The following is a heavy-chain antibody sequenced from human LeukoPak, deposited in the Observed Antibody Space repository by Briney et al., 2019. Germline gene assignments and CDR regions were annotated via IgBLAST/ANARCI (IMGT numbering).Heavy chain of an antibody. V-gene: IGHV3-30-3*01. J-gene: IGHJ4*02. Sequence: GGSLRLSCAASGFTFSSYAMHWVRQAPGKGLEWVAVISYDGSNKYYADSVKGRFTISRDNSKNTLYLQMNSLRAEDTAVYYCARGYYYDSSGRGNYFDYWGQGTLVTVSS. CDR3: ARGYYYDSSGRGNYFDY. D-gene: IGHD3-22*01. CDR1: GFTFSSYA. CDR2: ISYDGSNK.